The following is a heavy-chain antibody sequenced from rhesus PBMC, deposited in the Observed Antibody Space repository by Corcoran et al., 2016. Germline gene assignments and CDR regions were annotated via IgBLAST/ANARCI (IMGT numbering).Heavy chain of an antibody. V-gene: IGHV5-20*01. CDR3: AKDCYCSGIYCYSNYYGLDS. CDR1: GYRFTSYW. Sequence: EVQLVQSGAEVKRPGESLKISFRPSGYRFTSYWISWVRQMPGNALECMGAIDLSDFDTQYKPSFQGQNPTSAEKSSRTADLQWSRLKASDTATYYCAKDCYCSGIYCYSNYYGLDSWGQGVVVTVSS. D-gene: IGHD2-27*01. CDR2: IDLSDFDT. J-gene: IGHJ6*01.